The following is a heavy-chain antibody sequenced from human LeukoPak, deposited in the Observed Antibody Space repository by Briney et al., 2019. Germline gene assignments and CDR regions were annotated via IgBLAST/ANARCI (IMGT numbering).Heavy chain of an antibody. Sequence: PGGSLRLSCAASGFSVITNYMSWVRQAPGEGLEWVSVTSRGSNTYYADSVKGRFTISRDSSTNTVYLQMDSLRAEDTAVYFCVKEAPGTTVYYWGQGTLVTVSS. CDR2: TSRGSNT. D-gene: IGHD4-11*01. J-gene: IGHJ4*02. V-gene: IGHV3-66*01. CDR3: VKEAPGTTVYY. CDR1: GFSVITNY.